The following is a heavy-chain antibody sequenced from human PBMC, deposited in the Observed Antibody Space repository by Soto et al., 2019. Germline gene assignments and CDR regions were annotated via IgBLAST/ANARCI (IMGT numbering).Heavy chain of an antibody. CDR2: ISFDGGFK. V-gene: IGHV3-30*03. CDR1: GFTFITYA. Sequence: QVQLVESGGGVVQPGKSLRLSCAASGFTFITYALYWVRQAPGKGLEWVAVISFDGGFKYYADSVKGRFTISRDNSKNTLYLQMNRLRAEDAAGYYCVRDHGWTTVAGTGYFESWGQGNLVTVSS. CDR3: VRDHGWTTVAGTGYFES. J-gene: IGHJ4*01. D-gene: IGHD6-19*01.